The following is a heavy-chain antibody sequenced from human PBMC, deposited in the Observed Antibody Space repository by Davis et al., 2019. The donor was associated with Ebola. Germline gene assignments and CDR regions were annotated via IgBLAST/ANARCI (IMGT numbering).Heavy chain of an antibody. Sequence: PSETLSLTCTVSGIPMRSHYWSWIRQPPGKGLEWLASMYGGGSANYHSSLKGRVTMSVDTSKNQFSLKLNSMTAAETAVYYCASYSSDWYGMDVWGQGTTVSVSS. CDR3: ASYSSDWYGMDV. J-gene: IGHJ6*02. CDR2: MYGGGSA. V-gene: IGHV4-59*11. D-gene: IGHD6-19*01. CDR1: GIPMRSHY.